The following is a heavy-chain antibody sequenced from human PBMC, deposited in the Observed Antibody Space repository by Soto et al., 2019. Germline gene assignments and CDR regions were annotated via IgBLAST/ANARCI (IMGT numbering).Heavy chain of an antibody. J-gene: IGHJ4*02. CDR3: AKEIGRGAGSSPDLDY. CDR2: ISGDGGST. V-gene: IGHV3-23*01. Sequence: EVQLLESGGGLIQPGGSLRLSCAASGFTFSSHAMSWVRQAPGKGLEWVSAISGDGGSTYYLDSVKGRFTVSRDNSKNTLYLQMGSLRAEDAALYYCAKEIGRGAGSSPDLDYWGQGTLVTVSS. CDR1: GFTFSSHA. D-gene: IGHD3-10*01.